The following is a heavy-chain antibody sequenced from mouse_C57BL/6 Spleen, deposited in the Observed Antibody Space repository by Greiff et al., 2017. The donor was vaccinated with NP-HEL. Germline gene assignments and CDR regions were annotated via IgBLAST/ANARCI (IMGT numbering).Heavy chain of an antibody. CDR1: GYTFTSYW. J-gene: IGHJ2*01. D-gene: IGHD1-1*01. CDR2: IDPSDSYT. V-gene: IGHV1-50*01. Sequence: QVQLQQPGAELVKPGASVKLSCKASGYTFTSYWMQWVKQRPGQGLEWIGEIDPSDSYTNYNQKFKGKATLTVDTSSSTAYMQLSSLTSEDSAVYYCARGEVTTVVDYWGQGTTLTVSS. CDR3: ARGEVTTVVDY.